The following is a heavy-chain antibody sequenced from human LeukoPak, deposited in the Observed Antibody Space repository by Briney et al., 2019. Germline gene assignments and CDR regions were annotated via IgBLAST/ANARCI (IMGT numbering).Heavy chain of an antibody. D-gene: IGHD1-26*01. CDR1: GGSISSYY. J-gene: IGHJ4*02. CDR3: ARAAIVGARFDY. Sequence: PSETLSLTCTVSGGSISSYYWSWIRQPPGKGLEWIGYIYYSGSTNYNPSLKSRVTISVDTSKNQFSLKLSSVTAADTAVYYCARAAIVGARFDYWGQGTLVTVSS. V-gene: IGHV4-59*01. CDR2: IYYSGST.